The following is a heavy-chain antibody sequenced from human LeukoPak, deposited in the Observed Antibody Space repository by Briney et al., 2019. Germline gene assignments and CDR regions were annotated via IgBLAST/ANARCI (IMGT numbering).Heavy chain of an antibody. CDR2: MNPNSGNT. CDR3: AREGDSSGSFDY. V-gene: IGHV1-8*03. Sequence: GASVKVSCKASGGTFSSYAISWVRQATGQGLEWMGWMNPNSGNTGYAQKFQGRVTITRNTSISTAYMELSSLRSEDTAVYYCAREGDSSGSFDYWGQGTLVTVSS. D-gene: IGHD3-22*01. CDR1: GGTFSSYA. J-gene: IGHJ4*02.